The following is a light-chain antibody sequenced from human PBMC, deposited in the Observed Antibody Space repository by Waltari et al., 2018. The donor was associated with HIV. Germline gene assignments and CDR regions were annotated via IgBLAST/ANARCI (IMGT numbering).Light chain of an antibody. CDR2: RDN. CDR1: TSNIGRNY. J-gene: IGLJ2*01. V-gene: IGLV1-47*01. Sequence: QSVLTQPSSASGTLGQRVTMSCFGSTSNIGRNYVYWYQQLPGTAPKLLIYRDNPRPSGVPDRFSGSKSGTSASLAISGLRSEDEADYYCAAWDDSLSGSTWVFGGGTTVTVL. CDR3: AAWDDSLSGSTWV.